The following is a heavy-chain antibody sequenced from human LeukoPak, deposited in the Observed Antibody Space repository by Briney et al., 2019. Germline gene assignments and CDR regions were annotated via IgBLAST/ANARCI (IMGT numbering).Heavy chain of an antibody. D-gene: IGHD4/OR15-4a*01. CDR3: EGEDANYAVYYFDY. Sequence: GGSLRLSCAASGFTFSSYEMNWVRQAPGKGLEWVSYISSSGSTIYYADSVKGRFTISRDNAKNSLYLQMNSLRAEDTAVSLGEGEDANYAVYYFDYWGQGTVVTVSS. V-gene: IGHV3-48*03. CDR2: ISSSGSTI. J-gene: IGHJ4*02. CDR1: GFTFSSYE.